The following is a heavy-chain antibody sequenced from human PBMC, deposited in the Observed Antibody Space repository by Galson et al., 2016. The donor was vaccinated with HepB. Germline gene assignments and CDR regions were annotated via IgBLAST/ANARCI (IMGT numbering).Heavy chain of an antibody. V-gene: IGHV3-23*01. CDR3: ARSFFRRTVNWTPFDY. Sequence: SLRLSCAASGFNFRSYAMGWVRQSPGKGLEWVSAISMSGDNTDYADSVKGRFTISRDNARNSLYLQMNSLRAEDTALYYCARSFFRRTVNWTPFDYWGQGTLVTVSS. D-gene: IGHD1-1*01. CDR2: ISMSGDNT. CDR1: GFNFRSYA. J-gene: IGHJ4*02.